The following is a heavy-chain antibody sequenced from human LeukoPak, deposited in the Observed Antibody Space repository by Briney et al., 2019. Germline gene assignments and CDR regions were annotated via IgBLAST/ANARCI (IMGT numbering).Heavy chain of an antibody. CDR2: IYPGDSDT. CDR1: GYSFTSYW. J-gene: IGHJ3*02. V-gene: IGHV5-51*01. Sequence: GESLKISCKGSGYSFTSYWIAWVRQMPGKGLEWMWIIYPGDSDTRYRPSFHGPVTMSADKSISTTYLQWSSLKASDTAMYYCARRGYCSGGDCFSAAFDIWGQGTMVTVSS. D-gene: IGHD2-15*01. CDR3: ARRGYCSGGDCFSAAFDI.